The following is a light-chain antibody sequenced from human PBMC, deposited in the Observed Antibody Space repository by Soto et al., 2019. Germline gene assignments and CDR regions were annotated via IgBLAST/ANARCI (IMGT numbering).Light chain of an antibody. J-gene: IGKJ5*01. CDR3: QQYGSKEPIT. CDR1: QSVSSSY. V-gene: IGKV3-20*01. CDR2: GAS. Sequence: IVLTHSLGTLSLSPGERATLSCRASQSVSSSYLAWYQQKPGQAPRLLIYGASSRATGIPDRFSGSGSGTDFTLTISRLEREDFAVYYCQQYGSKEPITFGQGTRLESK.